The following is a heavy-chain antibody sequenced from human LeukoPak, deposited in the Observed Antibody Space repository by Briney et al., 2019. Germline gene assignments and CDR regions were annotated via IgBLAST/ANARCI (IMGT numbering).Heavy chain of an antibody. D-gene: IGHD5-24*01. CDR2: IYPGDSET. J-gene: IGHJ4*02. CDR1: GYSFTSYW. V-gene: IGHV5-51*01. CDR3: ARHWDGYNERGFDY. Sequence: GESLKISCKGSGYSFTSYWNGWVRPMPGKGLEWVGIIYPGDSETRYSPSFQGQVTISADKSISTAYLQWSSLKASDTAMYYCARHWDGYNERGFDYWGQGTLVTVSS.